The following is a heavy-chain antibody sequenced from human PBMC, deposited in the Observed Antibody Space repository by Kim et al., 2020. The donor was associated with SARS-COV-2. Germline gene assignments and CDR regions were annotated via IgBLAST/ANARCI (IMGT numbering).Heavy chain of an antibody. CDR3: ARDINWNRYFDY. D-gene: IGHD1-1*01. Sequence: GGSLRLSCAASGFTFSSYSMNWVRQAPGKGLEWVSSISSSSSYIYYADSVKGRFTISRDNAKNSLYLQMNSLRAEDTAVYYCARDINWNRYFDYWGQGTLVTVSS. J-gene: IGHJ4*02. CDR1: GFTFSSYS. CDR2: ISSSSSYI. V-gene: IGHV3-21*01.